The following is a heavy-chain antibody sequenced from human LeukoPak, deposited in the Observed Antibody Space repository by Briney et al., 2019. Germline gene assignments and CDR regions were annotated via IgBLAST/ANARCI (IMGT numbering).Heavy chain of an antibody. J-gene: IGHJ3*02. CDR1: GGSISSGGYY. CDR2: IYYSGST. V-gene: IGHV4-61*08. CDR3: ARMVDGSGIRWDAFDI. D-gene: IGHD3-10*01. Sequence: SETLSLTCTVSGGSISSGGYYWSWIRQHPGKGLEWIGYIYYSGSTNYNPSLKSRVTISVDTSKNQFSLKLSSVTAADTAVYYCARMVDGSGIRWDAFDIWGQGTMVTVSS.